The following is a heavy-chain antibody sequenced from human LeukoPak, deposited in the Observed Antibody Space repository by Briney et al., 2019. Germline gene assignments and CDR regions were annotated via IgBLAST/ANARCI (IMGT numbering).Heavy chain of an antibody. J-gene: IGHJ4*02. Sequence: SETLSLTCTVSGGSISSYYWSWIRQPAGKGLEWIGRIYISGSGSTNYNPSLKSRVTMSVDTSKNQFSLKLSSVTAADTAVYYCARGRSWREYQRTYFDYWGQGTLVTVSS. V-gene: IGHV4-4*07. CDR2: IYISGSGST. CDR1: GGSISSYY. CDR3: ARGRSWREYQRTYFDY. D-gene: IGHD2-2*01.